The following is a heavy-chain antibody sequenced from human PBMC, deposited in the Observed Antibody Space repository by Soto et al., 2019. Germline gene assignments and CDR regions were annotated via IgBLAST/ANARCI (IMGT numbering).Heavy chain of an antibody. CDR3: ATKPLYGDYVSFDY. D-gene: IGHD4-17*01. V-gene: IGHV4-39*01. CDR1: GGSISSSSYY. CDR2: IYYSGST. Sequence: LSLTCTVSGGSISSSSYYWGWIRQPPGKGLEWIGSIYYSGSTYYNPSLKSRVTISVDTSKNQFSLKLSSVTAADTAVYYCATKPLYGDYVSFDYWGQGTLVTVSS. J-gene: IGHJ4*02.